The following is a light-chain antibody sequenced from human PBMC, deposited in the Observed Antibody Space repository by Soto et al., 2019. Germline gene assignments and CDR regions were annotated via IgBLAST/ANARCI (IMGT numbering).Light chain of an antibody. J-gene: IGLJ1*01. Sequence: LTQPASVSGSPGQSITISCTGTSSDVGNYKYVSWYQQHPGKAPKLMIYEVSNRPSGVSNRFSGSKSGNTASLTISGLQAEEETDYYCFSYTSSGTYVFGTGTKVTVL. CDR2: EVS. V-gene: IGLV2-14*01. CDR1: SSDVGNYKY. CDR3: FSYTSSGTYV.